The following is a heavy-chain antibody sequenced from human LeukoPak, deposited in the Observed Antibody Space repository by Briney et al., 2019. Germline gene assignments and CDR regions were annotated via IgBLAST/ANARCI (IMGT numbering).Heavy chain of an antibody. J-gene: IGHJ4*02. CDR1: GESFSAYF. CDR3: ARGSSFDGYCSAGACDAGYYDS. D-gene: IGHD2-15*01. V-gene: IGHV4-34*01. CDR2: INHRGSS. Sequence: PSETLSLTCAVYGESFSAYFWNWIRQAPGKPLEYIGEINHRGSSHYNLSLKTRVTLAVDTSKNQFSLRLISVTAADTAVYFCARGSSFDGYCSAGACDAGYYDSWGQGTPVTVSS.